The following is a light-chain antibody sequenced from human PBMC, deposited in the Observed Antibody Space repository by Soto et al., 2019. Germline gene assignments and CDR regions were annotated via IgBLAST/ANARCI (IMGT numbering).Light chain of an antibody. Sequence: QSVLTQPPSASGNPGQRVTISCSGSSSNIGSHTVNWYQQLPGTAPKLLIYSDNQRPSGVPGRFSGSKSGTSASLAISGLQSEDEADYYCAAWDDSLNGPVFGGGTKLTVL. V-gene: IGLV1-44*01. CDR2: SDN. CDR1: SSNIGSHT. CDR3: AAWDDSLNGPV. J-gene: IGLJ2*01.